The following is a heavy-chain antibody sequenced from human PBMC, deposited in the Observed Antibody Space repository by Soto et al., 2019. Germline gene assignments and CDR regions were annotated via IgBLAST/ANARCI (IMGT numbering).Heavy chain of an antibody. CDR1: GGSIRSGDYY. V-gene: IGHV4-30-4*01. D-gene: IGHD3-16*01. Sequence: PSETLSLTCTVSGGSIRSGDYYWSWIRQPPGKGLEWIGYIYYSGGTYYNPSLKSRVTISVDTSKNQFSLKLSSVTAADTAVYYCARAGGVYYGMDVWGQGTTVTVSS. J-gene: IGHJ6*02. CDR3: ARAGGVYYGMDV. CDR2: IYYSGGT.